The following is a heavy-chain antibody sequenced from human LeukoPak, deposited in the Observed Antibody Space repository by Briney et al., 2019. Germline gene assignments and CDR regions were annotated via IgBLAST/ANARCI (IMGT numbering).Heavy chain of an antibody. J-gene: IGHJ1*01. CDR2: IKSDGKT. D-gene: IGHD3-22*01. CDR3: ARAPSEIGGYYPEYFRH. CDR1: GFTFSSYW. Sequence: GGSLRLSCAASGFTFSSYWMHWVRQAPGKGLVWVSRIKSDGKTNYADSVKGRFTISKDNSKNTVSLQMNSLRAEDTGVYYCARAPSEIGGYYPEYFRHWGQGTLVTVSS. V-gene: IGHV3-74*01.